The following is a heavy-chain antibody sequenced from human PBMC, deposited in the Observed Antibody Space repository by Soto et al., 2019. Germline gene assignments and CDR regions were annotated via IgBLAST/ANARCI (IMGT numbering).Heavy chain of an antibody. V-gene: IGHV4-4*02. CDR3: ERDRKWIQLDYYYGMDV. CDR2: IYHSGST. CDR1: GGSISSSNW. D-gene: IGHD1-1*01. Sequence: QVQLQESGPGLVKPSGTLSLTCAVSGGSISSSNWWSWVRQPPGKGLEWIGEIYHSGSTNYKPSLKSRVNISEDTSKNQFSLKMSSVTAADTAVYYCERDRKWIQLDYYYGMDVWGQGTTGTVSS. J-gene: IGHJ6*02.